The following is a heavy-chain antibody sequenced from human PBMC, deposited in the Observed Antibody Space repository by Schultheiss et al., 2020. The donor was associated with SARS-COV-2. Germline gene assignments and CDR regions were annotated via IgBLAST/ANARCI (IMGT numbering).Heavy chain of an antibody. V-gene: IGHV4-34*01. CDR3: ARQGDSSGYYLDYFDY. D-gene: IGHD3-22*01. Sequence: GSLRLSCTASGFTFGDYAMSWFRQPPGKGLEWIGEINHSGSTNYNPSLKSRVTISVDTSKNQFSLKLSSVTAADTAVYYCARQGDSSGYYLDYFDYWGQGTLVTVSS. CDR1: GFTFGDYA. J-gene: IGHJ4*02. CDR2: INHSGST.